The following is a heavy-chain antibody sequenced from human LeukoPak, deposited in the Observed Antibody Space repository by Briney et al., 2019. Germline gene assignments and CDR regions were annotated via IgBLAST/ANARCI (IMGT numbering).Heavy chain of an antibody. CDR2: ISAYNGNT. V-gene: IGHV1-18*01. Sequence: GASVKVSRKASGYTFTSYGISWVRQAPGQGLEWMGWISAYNGNTNYAQKLQGRVTMTTDTSTSTAYMELRSLRSDDTAVYYCARGPFIAAAGQNWFDPWGQGTLVTVSS. D-gene: IGHD6-13*01. CDR1: GYTFTSYG. CDR3: ARGPFIAAAGQNWFDP. J-gene: IGHJ5*02.